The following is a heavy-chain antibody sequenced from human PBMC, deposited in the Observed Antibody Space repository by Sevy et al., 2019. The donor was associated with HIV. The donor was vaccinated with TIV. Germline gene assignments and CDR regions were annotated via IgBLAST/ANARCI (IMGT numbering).Heavy chain of an antibody. CDR2: INPNSGDT. V-gene: IGHV1-2*02. Sequence: ASVKVSCKASGHTFNAYYVHWVRQAPGQGLEWMGWINPNSGDTNYTQKFRGRVTMTSDTSISTIYMELSRLTSDDTAIYYCANREAPCSGGSCYDFDYWGQGTLVTVSS. J-gene: IGHJ4*02. CDR3: ANREAPCSGGSCYDFDY. D-gene: IGHD2-15*01. CDR1: GHTFNAYY.